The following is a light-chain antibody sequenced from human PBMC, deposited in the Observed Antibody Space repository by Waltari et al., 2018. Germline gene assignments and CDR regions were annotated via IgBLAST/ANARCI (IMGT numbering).Light chain of an antibody. CDR3: QQSYSTPQT. CDR2: AAY. Sequence: IQMTPSPSSLSASVGDRVTITCRASQSISSSVNWSQQKPGKAPKLLIYAAYSLQSGVPSRFSGSGSGTDFTLTISSLQPEDFATYYCQQSYSTPQTFGQGTKVEIK. J-gene: IGKJ1*01. CDR1: QSISSS. V-gene: IGKV1-39*01.